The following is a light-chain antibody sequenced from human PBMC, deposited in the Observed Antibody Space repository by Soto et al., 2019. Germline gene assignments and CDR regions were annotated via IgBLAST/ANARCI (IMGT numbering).Light chain of an antibody. CDR2: GVS. CDR3: QKYGSSPLIT. Sequence: EIVLTQSPGTLSLSPGRRATLSCRASQRLSASDIAWYQQKPGQAPKFLIYGVSSRATGTPDRFSGSGSGTDFTLTISRLEPEDFAVYHCQKYGSSPLITFGQGTRLEIK. J-gene: IGKJ5*01. CDR1: QRLSASD. V-gene: IGKV3-20*01.